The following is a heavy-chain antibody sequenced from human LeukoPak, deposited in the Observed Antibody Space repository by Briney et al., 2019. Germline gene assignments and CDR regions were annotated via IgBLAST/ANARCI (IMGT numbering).Heavy chain of an antibody. J-gene: IGHJ6*02. CDR2: IKQDGSEK. CDR3: ARDRSVSSWYYYNRESYYYGMDV. V-gene: IGHV3-7*01. CDR1: GFTFSSYW. D-gene: IGHD6-13*01. Sequence: GGSLRLSCAASGFTFSSYWMSWVRQAPGKGLEWVADIKQDGSEKYYVDSVKGRFTISRDNAKNSLYLQMNSLRAEDTAVYYCARDRSVSSWYYYNRESYYYGMDVWGQGTTVTVSS.